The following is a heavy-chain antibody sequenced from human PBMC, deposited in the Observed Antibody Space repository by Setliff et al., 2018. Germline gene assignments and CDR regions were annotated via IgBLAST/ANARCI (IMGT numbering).Heavy chain of an antibody. CDR3: ARGPPPGATDPYYFDY. D-gene: IGHD1-26*01. CDR2: INPSGGST. Sequence: ASVKVSCKASGYTFTSYYMHWVRQAPGQGLEWMGIINPSGGSTSYAQRFQGRVTMTRDTSTSTAYMELSRLRSDDMAVYYCARGPPPGATDPYYFDYWGQGTLVTVSS. CDR1: GYTFTSYY. V-gene: IGHV1-46*01. J-gene: IGHJ4*02.